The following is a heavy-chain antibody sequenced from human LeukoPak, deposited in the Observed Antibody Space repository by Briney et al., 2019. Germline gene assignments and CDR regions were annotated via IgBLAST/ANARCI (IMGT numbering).Heavy chain of an antibody. CDR3: ARSYSSSSTFDY. V-gene: IGHV3-11*04. J-gene: IGHJ4*02. Sequence: RGSLRLSCAASGFTFSDYYMSWIRQAPGKGLEWVSYISSSGSTIYYADSVKGRFTISRDNAKNSLYLQMNSLRAEDTAVHYCARSYSSSSTFDYWGQGTLVTVSS. CDR2: ISSSGSTI. D-gene: IGHD6-6*01. CDR1: GFTFSDYY.